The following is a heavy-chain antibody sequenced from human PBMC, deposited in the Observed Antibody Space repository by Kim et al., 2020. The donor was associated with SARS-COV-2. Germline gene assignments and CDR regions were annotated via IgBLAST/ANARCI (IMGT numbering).Heavy chain of an antibody. V-gene: IGHV3-48*02. Sequence: ESVKDRYTISRDNAKNSLYLRMNSLRDEDTAVYYCARDQTMVRAGAAVDIWGQGTMVTVSS. CDR3: ARDQTMVRAGAAVDI. D-gene: IGHD3-10*01. J-gene: IGHJ3*02.